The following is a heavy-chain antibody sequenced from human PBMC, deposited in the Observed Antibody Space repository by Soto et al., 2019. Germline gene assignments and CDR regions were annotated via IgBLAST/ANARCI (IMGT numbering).Heavy chain of an antibody. J-gene: IGHJ6*02. D-gene: IGHD3-22*01. CDR3: ARIQYYDSSGYYINQKKNYYYGMDV. V-gene: IGHV4-39*01. CDR1: GGCISSTKYY. Sequence: PXATLSLPCTVSGGCISSTKYYWGGIRQPPGKGLEWIGRIYYSGSPYYNPSLKSRVTISVDTSKNQFSLKLSSVTAADTAVYYCARIQYYDSSGYYINQKKNYYYGMDVWGQGTTVTVSS. CDR2: IYYSGSP.